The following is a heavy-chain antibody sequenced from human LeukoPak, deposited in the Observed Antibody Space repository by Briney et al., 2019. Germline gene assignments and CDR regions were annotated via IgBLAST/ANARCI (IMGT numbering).Heavy chain of an antibody. CDR3: ARPNITSYYDSRGYDAFDV. D-gene: IGHD3-22*01. Sequence: GESLKISCKVSGYNFSNVWIGWVRQMPGKGLEWMGIIYPDDSDTRYSPSFQGQVTISADKSVSIAYLQWSSLKASDTAMYYCARPNITSYYDSRGYDAFDVWGQGTMVIVSS. CDR2: IYPDDSDT. J-gene: IGHJ3*01. V-gene: IGHV5-51*01. CDR1: GYNFSNVW.